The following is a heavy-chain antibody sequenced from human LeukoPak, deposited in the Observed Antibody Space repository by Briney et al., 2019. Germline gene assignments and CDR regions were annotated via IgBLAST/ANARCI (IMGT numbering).Heavy chain of an antibody. CDR2: INPNSGGT. Sequence: ASVKVPCKASGYTFTAYYMHWVRQVPGQGLEWMGWINPNSGGTNYAQKFQGRVTMTRDTSISTAYMELSRLRSDDTAVYYCARDRVVVPAAFDYWGQGTLVTVSS. D-gene: IGHD2-2*01. CDR1: GYTFTAYY. J-gene: IGHJ4*02. CDR3: ARDRVVVPAAFDY. V-gene: IGHV1-2*02.